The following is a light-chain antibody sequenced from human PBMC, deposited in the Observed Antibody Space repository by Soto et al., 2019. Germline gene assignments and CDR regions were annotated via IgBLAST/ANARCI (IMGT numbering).Light chain of an antibody. J-gene: IGKJ4*01. Sequence: EIVLTQSPATLSVSPGETATLSCRASQSVSYNLAWYQQKPGQGPRLLIYGAFTRATGIPARFSGSGSGTEFTLTISSLQSEDFVVYYCQQYKKWPPLTFGGGTKVEIK. CDR1: QSVSYN. CDR2: GAF. CDR3: QQYKKWPPLT. V-gene: IGKV3-15*01.